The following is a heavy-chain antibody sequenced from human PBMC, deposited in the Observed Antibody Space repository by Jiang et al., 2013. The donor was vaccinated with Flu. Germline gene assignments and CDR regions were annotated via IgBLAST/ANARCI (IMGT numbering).Heavy chain of an antibody. J-gene: IGHJ4*02. CDR1: GGSISSYY. CDR3: ARGDYDSYGLFDY. D-gene: IGHD3-22*01. V-gene: IGHV4-59*01. Sequence: SGPGLVKPSETLSLTCTVSGGSISSYYWTWIRQAPGKGLEWIGYVYYTGSTNHNPSLKSRVTISIDTSKNQFSLKLSSVTAADTAVYYCARGDYDSYGLFDYWGQGTPVTVSS. CDR2: VYYTGST.